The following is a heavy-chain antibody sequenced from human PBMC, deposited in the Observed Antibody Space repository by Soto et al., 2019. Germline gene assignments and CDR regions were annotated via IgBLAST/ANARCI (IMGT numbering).Heavy chain of an antibody. CDR2: INPNGGT. CDR1: GGSLSGYY. V-gene: IGHV4-34*01. J-gene: IGHJ4*02. Sequence: SETLSLTCGVYGGSLSGYYWTWIRQPPGKGLEWIGEINPNGGTKYNPSLKSRVSISVDTSKNHFSLKLSSVTAADTAVYYCARGEAYSNYPARWGQGTLVNVSS. CDR3: ARGEAYSNYPAR. D-gene: IGHD4-4*01.